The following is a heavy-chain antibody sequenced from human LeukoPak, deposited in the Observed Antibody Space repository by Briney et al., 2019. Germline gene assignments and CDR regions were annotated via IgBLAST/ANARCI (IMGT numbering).Heavy chain of an antibody. J-gene: IGHJ4*02. CDR2: ISYSSSTR. D-gene: IGHD6-19*01. CDR3: ARVGSEWLVNDY. V-gene: IGHV3-48*02. Sequence: PGGSLRLSCTASGFIFSSYNMNWVRQAPGKGLEWASYISYSSSTRYYADSVKGRFTISRDNAKNSLYLQINSPRDEDMAVYYCARVGSEWLVNDYWGQGALVTVSS. CDR1: GFIFSSYN.